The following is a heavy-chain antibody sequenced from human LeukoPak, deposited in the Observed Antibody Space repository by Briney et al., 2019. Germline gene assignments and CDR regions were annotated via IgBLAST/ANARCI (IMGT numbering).Heavy chain of an antibody. CDR1: GYTFTSYG. V-gene: IGHV1-18*01. CDR3: ARDRAFRYSTGWDFDY. D-gene: IGHD6-19*01. Sequence: ASVKVSCKASGYTFTSYGISWVRQAPGQGLEWMGWISAYNGNTNYAQKLQGRVTMTTDTSTSTAYLELRSLRSDDTAVYYCARDRAFRYSTGWDFDYWGQGTLVTVSS. J-gene: IGHJ4*02. CDR2: ISAYNGNT.